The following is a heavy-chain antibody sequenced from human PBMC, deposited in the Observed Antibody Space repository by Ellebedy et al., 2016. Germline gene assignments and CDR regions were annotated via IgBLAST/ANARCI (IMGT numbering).Heavy chain of an antibody. J-gene: IGHJ4*02. CDR2: IDSSGGST. CDR1: GITFSRCA. Sequence: GGSLRLSXAVSGITFSRCAMSWVRQAPGKGLECVSPIDSSGGSTNYADSVKGRFTISRDNSKNTLYLQMHSLRPDDTALYYCAKGDNTWEYYIDYWGQGALVTVSS. V-gene: IGHV3-23*01. CDR3: AKGDNTWEYYIDY. D-gene: IGHD2/OR15-2a*01.